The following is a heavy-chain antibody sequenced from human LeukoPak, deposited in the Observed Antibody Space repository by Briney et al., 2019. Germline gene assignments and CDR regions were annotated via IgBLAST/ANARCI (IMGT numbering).Heavy chain of an antibody. Sequence: PGRSLRLSCVASGFTFSNYGMHWVCQAPGKGLEWVAVISSDGSNKYYADSVKGRFTISRDDSKNTLYLQVNSLRADDTAVYYCARASNEGQWLVSFDYWGQGTLVTVSS. CDR2: ISSDGSNK. D-gene: IGHD6-19*01. V-gene: IGHV3-30*03. J-gene: IGHJ4*02. CDR1: GFTFSNYG. CDR3: ARASNEGQWLVSFDY.